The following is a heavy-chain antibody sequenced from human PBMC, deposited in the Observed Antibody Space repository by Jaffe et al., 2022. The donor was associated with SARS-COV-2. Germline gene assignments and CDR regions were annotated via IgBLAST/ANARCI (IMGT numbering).Heavy chain of an antibody. CDR2: IYHSGST. Sequence: QVQLQESGPGLVKPSGTLSLTCAVSGGSISSSNWWSWVRQPPGKGLEWIGEIYHSGSTNYNPSLKSRVTISVDKSKNQFSLKLSSVTAADTAVYYCARAPVAGTTLYYYYGMDVWGQGTTVTVSS. D-gene: IGHD6-19*01. CDR1: GGSISSSNW. V-gene: IGHV4-4*02. CDR3: ARAPVAGTTLYYYYGMDV. J-gene: IGHJ6*02.